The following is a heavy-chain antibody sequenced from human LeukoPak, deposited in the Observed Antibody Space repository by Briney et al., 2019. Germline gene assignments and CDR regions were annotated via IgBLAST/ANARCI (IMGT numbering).Heavy chain of an antibody. V-gene: IGHV3-33*06. CDR2: IWSDGSNR. Sequence: GGSLRLSCATSGFTFRHYGMHWVRQAPGKGLEWVAVIWSDGSNRYYGDPVKGRFTISRDNFQRTVYLQMNSLRAVDTAVYYCAKDAQRGFDYSNSLDNWGQGTLVTVSS. D-gene: IGHD4-11*01. J-gene: IGHJ4*02. CDR1: GFTFRHYG. CDR3: AKDAQRGFDYSNSLDN.